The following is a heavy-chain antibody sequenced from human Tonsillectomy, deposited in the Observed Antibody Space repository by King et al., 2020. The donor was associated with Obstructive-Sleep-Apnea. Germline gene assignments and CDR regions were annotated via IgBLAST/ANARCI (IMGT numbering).Heavy chain of an antibody. J-gene: IGHJ3*02. CDR3: ASADYVWGSYRGVHDAFDI. Sequence: QLQESGPGLVKPSETLSLTCTVSGGSISSYYWSWIRQPAGKGLEWIGRIYTSGSTNYNPSLKSRVTMSVDTSKNQFSLKLSSVTAADTAVDYCASADYVWGSYRGVHDAFDIWGQGTMVTVSS. V-gene: IGHV4-4*07. CDR1: GGSISSYY. CDR2: IYTSGST. D-gene: IGHD3-16*02.